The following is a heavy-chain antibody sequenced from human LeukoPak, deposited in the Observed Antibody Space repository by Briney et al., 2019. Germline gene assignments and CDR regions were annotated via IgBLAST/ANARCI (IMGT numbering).Heavy chain of an antibody. D-gene: IGHD5-24*01. J-gene: IGHJ4*02. CDR2: IYYSGST. CDR1: GGSISSYY. Sequence: SETLSLTCTVSGGSISSYYWSWIRHPPGKGLEWIGYIYYSGSTNYNPSLKSRVTISVDTSKNQFSLKLSSVTAADTAVYYCARDVKGDGYNDYWGQGTLVTVSS. CDR3: ARDVKGDGYNDY. V-gene: IGHV4-59*01.